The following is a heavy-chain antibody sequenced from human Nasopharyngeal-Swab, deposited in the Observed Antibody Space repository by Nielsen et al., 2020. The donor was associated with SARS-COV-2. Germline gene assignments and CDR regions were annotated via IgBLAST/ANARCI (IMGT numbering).Heavy chain of an antibody. CDR3: ARLDVSAAGRDY. CDR2: IYYSGST. V-gene: IGHV4-39*01. Sequence: PGKGLEWIGSIYYSGSTYYNPSPKSRVTMSVDTSKNQFSLKLSSVTAADTAVYYCARLDVSAAGRDYWGQGTLVTVSS. J-gene: IGHJ4*02. D-gene: IGHD6-13*01.